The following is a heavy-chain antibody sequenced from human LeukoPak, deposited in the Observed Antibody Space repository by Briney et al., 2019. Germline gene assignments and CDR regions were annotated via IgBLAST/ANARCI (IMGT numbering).Heavy chain of an antibody. CDR1: GGSVSSGSYY. V-gene: IGHV4-61*01. CDR2: IHFTGST. Sequence: SETLSLTCTVSGGSVSSGSYYWSWIRQPPGKGLEWIGYIHFTGSTNYNPSLKSRVTISVDTSKNQFSLKLTSVTAADTAVYYCARAPQNDYGDFWGQGTLVTVSS. J-gene: IGHJ4*02. CDR3: ARAPQNDYGDF.